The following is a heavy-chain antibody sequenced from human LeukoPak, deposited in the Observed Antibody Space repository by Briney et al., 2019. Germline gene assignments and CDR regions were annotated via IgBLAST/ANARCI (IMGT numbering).Heavy chain of an antibody. V-gene: IGHV3-7*04. CDR3: TRGYFYDSGYYYSY. Sequence: GGSLRLSCAASGFTLSEYWMSWVRQAPGKGLEWVANIKQDGSEKYYVDSVKGRFTISRDNAKNSLCLQMNSLRAEDTAVYYCTRGYFYDSGYYYSYWGQGTLVTVSS. CDR1: GFTLSEYW. J-gene: IGHJ4*02. D-gene: IGHD3-22*01. CDR2: IKQDGSEK.